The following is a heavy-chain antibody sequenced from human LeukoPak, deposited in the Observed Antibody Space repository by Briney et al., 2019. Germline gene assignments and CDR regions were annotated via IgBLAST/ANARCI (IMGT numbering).Heavy chain of an antibody. CDR3: ARDPYYYDSSGYYLTYYYGMDV. Sequence: GGSLRLSCVASGFTFTNYAMSWVRQAPGQGLDWVSAISDSGVTAYYADSVKGRFTISRDNSKNTLYLQMNSLRAEDTAVYYCARDPYYYDSSGYYLTYYYGMDVWGQGTTVTVSS. V-gene: IGHV3-23*01. D-gene: IGHD3-22*01. CDR2: ISDSGVTA. CDR1: GFTFTNYA. J-gene: IGHJ6*02.